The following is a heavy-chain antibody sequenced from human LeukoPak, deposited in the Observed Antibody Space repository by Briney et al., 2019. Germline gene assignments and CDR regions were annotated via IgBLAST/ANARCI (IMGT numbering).Heavy chain of an antibody. Sequence: GGSLRLSCAASGFTFSTYAMSWVRQAPGKGLEWVSGISGSGDSTNYADSVKGRFTISRGNSKNTQYLQMNSLRAEDTAVYYCARGSYNPFDYWGQGTLVTVSS. CDR3: ARGSYNPFDY. CDR2: ISGSGDST. J-gene: IGHJ4*02. V-gene: IGHV3-23*01. CDR1: GFTFSTYA. D-gene: IGHD3-16*01.